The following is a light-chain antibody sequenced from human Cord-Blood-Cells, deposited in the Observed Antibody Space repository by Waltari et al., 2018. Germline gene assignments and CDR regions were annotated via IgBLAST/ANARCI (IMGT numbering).Light chain of an antibody. CDR3: CSYAGNSWV. Sequence: QSALTQPRSVSGSPGQSVTISCTGTSSDVGGYNYVSWYQHPQSKAPKLMIYDVSKRPSGVPDRFSGSKSGNTASLTISGLQAEDEADYYCCSYAGNSWVFGGGTKLTVL. CDR2: DVS. V-gene: IGLV2-11*01. CDR1: SSDVGGYNY. J-gene: IGLJ3*02.